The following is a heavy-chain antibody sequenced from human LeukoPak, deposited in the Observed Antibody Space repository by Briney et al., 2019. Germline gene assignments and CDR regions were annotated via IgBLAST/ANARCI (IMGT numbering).Heavy chain of an antibody. Sequence: GGSLRLSCAASGFIFSSYGMHWVRQAPGKGLEWVAVISFDASNKYYADSVKGRFTISRDNSKNTLYLQMNSLRAEDAAVYYCATEGSFDYWGQGTLVTVSS. CDR2: ISFDASNK. J-gene: IGHJ4*02. CDR1: GFIFSSYG. CDR3: ATEGSFDY. V-gene: IGHV3-30*03.